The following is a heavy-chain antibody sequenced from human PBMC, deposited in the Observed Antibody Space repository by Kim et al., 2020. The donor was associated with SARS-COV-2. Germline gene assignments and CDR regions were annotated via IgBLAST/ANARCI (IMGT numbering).Heavy chain of an antibody. CDR2: IYYSGST. CDR3: ARVYRDFWSGPYYYYYMDV. V-gene: IGHV4-59*01. Sequence: SETLSLTCTVSGGSISSYYWSWIRQPPGKGLEWIGYIYYSGSTNYNPSLKSRVTISVDTSKNQFSLKLSSVTAADTAVYYCARVYRDFWSGPYYYYYMDVWGKGTTVTVSS. J-gene: IGHJ6*03. D-gene: IGHD3-3*01. CDR1: GGSISSYY.